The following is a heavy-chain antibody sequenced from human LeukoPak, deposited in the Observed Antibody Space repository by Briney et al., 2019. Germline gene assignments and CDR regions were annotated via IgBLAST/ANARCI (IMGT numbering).Heavy chain of an antibody. J-gene: IGHJ5*02. V-gene: IGHV3-21*01. CDR3: ARGRGDSSSWYTYNWFDP. Sequence: GGSLRLSCAASGFTFSSYSMNWVRQAPGKGLEWVSSISSSSSYIYYADSVKGRFTISRDNAKNSLYLQMNSLRAEDTAVYYCARGRGDSSSWYTYNWFDPWGQGTLVTVSS. CDR1: GFTFSSYS. CDR2: ISSSSSYI. D-gene: IGHD6-13*01.